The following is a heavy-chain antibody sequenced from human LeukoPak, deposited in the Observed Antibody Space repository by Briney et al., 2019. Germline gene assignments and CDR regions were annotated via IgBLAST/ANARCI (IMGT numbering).Heavy chain of an antibody. CDR1: GGSFSDYF. CDR3: ARGEDGTGDYRPTYFDS. D-gene: IGHD4-17*01. J-gene: IGHJ4*02. Sequence: SETLSLTCSVYGGSFSDYFWNWIRQPPGKGLEWIGEINHGGGTRYNPSLKSRATISVDTSKKQFSLNLTSVTAADTAVYYCARGEDGTGDYRPTYFDSWGQGTLVTVSS. CDR2: INHGGGT. V-gene: IGHV4-34*01.